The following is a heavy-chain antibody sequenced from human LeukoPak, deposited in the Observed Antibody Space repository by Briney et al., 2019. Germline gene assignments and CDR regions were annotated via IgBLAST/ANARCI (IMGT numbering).Heavy chain of an antibody. V-gene: IGHV3-23*01. J-gene: IGHJ4*02. D-gene: IGHD2-2*01. Sequence: GGSLGLSCAASGFTFSSYGMHWVRQAPGKGLEWVSAISGSGGSTYYADSVKGRFTISRDNSKNTLYLQMNSLRAEDTAVYYCANVPNPTFDYWGQGTLVTVSS. CDR1: GFTFSSYG. CDR3: ANVPNPTFDY. CDR2: ISGSGGST.